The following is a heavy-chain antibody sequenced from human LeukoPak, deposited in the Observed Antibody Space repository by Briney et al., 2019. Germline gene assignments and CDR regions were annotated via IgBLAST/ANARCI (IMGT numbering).Heavy chain of an antibody. D-gene: IGHD3-10*01. CDR3: ARDYVYGSGRLEVDY. CDR2: INPNSGGT. V-gene: IGHV1-2*02. Sequence: ASVKVSCKASGSTFTGYYMHWVRQAPGQGLEWMGWINPNSGGTNYAQKFQGRVTMTKDTSISTAYMELSRLRSDDTAVYYCARDYVYGSGRLEVDYWGQGTLVTVSS. J-gene: IGHJ4*02. CDR1: GSTFTGYY.